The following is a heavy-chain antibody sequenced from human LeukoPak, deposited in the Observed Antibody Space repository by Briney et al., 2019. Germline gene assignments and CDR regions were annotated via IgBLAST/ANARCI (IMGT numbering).Heavy chain of an antibody. CDR2: ISSNGGGT. J-gene: IGHJ4*02. V-gene: IGHV3-64*05. D-gene: IGHD3-10*01. CDR1: GFTFSSYA. Sequence: PGGSLRLSCSASGFTFSSYAMHWVRQAPGKGLEYVSTISSNGGGTYYADSVKGRFTISRDDSKNTLYVQMSSLRAEDTAVYYCVKDFPRDYYGSGTYSDYWGQGTLVTVSS. CDR3: VKDFPRDYYGSGTYSDY.